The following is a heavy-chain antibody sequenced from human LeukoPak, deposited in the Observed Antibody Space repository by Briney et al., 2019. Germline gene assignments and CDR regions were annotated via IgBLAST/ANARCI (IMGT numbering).Heavy chain of an antibody. CDR1: GFTFSTYV. CDR2: ISYDGTNK. Sequence: GGSLRLFCAASGFTFSTYVILWLRPAPGKGVEWLAVISYDGTNKNYADSAKGRFTISRDNSKNTLYLQLNSLRAEDTAVYYCARDRTPNWSAYSNPTLHYWGQGTLVTVSS. CDR3: ARDRTPNWSAYSNPTLHY. D-gene: IGHD4-11*01. J-gene: IGHJ4*02. V-gene: IGHV3-30*07.